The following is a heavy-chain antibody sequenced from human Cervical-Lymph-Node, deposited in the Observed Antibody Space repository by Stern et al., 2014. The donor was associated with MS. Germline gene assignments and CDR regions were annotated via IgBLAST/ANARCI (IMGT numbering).Heavy chain of an antibody. Sequence: DSGPTLVKPTQTLTLTCTFSGFSLSTSGVGVGWIRQPPGKALEWLAFIYWDDSKRYSPSLKNRLTITKDTSKNQVVLTMNNMDPVDTATFYCATHAPGVVPAALDYWGQGTLVTVS. CDR2: IYWDDSK. D-gene: IGHD2-2*01. CDR1: GFSLSTSGVG. J-gene: IGHJ4*02. CDR3: ATHAPGVVPAALDY. V-gene: IGHV2-5*02.